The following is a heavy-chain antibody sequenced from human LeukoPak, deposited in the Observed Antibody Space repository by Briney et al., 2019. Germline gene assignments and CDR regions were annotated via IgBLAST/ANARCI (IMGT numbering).Heavy chain of an antibody. CDR3: AKDGEVAAPGAFDY. Sequence: PGGSLRLSCAASGFTFSSYGMHWVRQAPGKGLEWVAVISYDGSNKYYADSVKGRFTISRDNSKNTLYLQMNSLRAEDTAVYYCAKDGEVAAPGAFDYWGQGTLVTVSS. V-gene: IGHV3-30*18. J-gene: IGHJ4*02. CDR2: ISYDGSNK. CDR1: GFTFSSYG. D-gene: IGHD6-19*01.